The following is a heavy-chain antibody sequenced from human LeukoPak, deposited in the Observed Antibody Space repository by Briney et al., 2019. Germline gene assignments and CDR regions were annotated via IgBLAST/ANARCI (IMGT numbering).Heavy chain of an antibody. CDR2: IYTSGST. CDR1: GGSISSGSYY. CDR3: AVLAARLTPVDY. Sequence: SETLSLTCTVSGGSISSGSYYWSWIRQPAGKGLEWIGRIYTSGSTNYNPSLKSRVTISVDTSKNQFSLKLSSVTAADTAVYYCAVLAARLTPVDYWGQGTLVTVSS. J-gene: IGHJ4*02. V-gene: IGHV4-61*02. D-gene: IGHD6-6*01.